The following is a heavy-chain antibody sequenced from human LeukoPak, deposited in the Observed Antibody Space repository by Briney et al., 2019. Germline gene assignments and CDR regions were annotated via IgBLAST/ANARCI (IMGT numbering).Heavy chain of an antibody. CDR3: AKDNPAYSNPSYYYGMDV. D-gene: IGHD4-4*01. CDR2: IYGDGSAI. J-gene: IGHJ6*02. Sequence: GGSLRLSCAVSGFTITNYWMHWVRQAPGKGLVWVSRIYGDGSAITYADSVKGRFTISRDSAKNTLYLEMNSLRAEDTAVYYCAKDNPAYSNPSYYYGMDVWGQGTTVTVSS. V-gene: IGHV3-74*03. CDR1: GFTITNYW.